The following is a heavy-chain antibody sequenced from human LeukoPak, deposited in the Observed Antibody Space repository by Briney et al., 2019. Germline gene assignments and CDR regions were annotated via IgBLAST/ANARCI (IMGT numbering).Heavy chain of an antibody. J-gene: IGHJ4*02. CDR2: IRPDGDRT. V-gene: IGHV3-23*01. Sequence: LPGGSLRLSCADSGFTFSTYAITWVRQGPWKGLEWVSAIRPDGDRTYYANSVRGRFTISRDNSKDTVYLQINGLRVEDTAVYYCAREQSGTRGWYTVHYWGQGTLVTVSS. D-gene: IGHD6-19*01. CDR1: GFTFSTYA. CDR3: AREQSGTRGWYTVHY.